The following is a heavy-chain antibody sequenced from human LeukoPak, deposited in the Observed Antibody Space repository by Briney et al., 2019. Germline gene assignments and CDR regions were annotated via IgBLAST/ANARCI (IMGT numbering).Heavy chain of an antibody. D-gene: IGHD4-17*01. J-gene: IGHJ4*02. Sequence: GGSLRLSCAGSAFTFSSHTINWVRQAPGRGLEWVSCIGFSTTYIHYADSVKGRFTISRDNPKNTLYLQMNSLRAEDTAVYYCAKEIWPTVTTPGRTYFDYWGQGTLVTVSS. CDR2: IGFSTTYI. CDR1: AFTFSSHT. V-gene: IGHV3-21*01. CDR3: AKEIWPTVTTPGRTYFDY.